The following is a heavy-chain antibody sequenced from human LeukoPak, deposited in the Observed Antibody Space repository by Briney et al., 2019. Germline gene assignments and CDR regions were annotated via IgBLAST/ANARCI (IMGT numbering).Heavy chain of an antibody. CDR2: IYYSGST. Sequence: SETLSLTCTVSGGSISSYYWSWIRQPPGKGLEWIGYIYYSGSTNYNPSLKSRVTISVDTSKNQFSLKLSSVTAADTAVYYCERLASLDYYYGMDVWGQGTTVTVSS. CDR1: GGSISSYY. CDR3: ERLASLDYYYGMDV. J-gene: IGHJ6*02. V-gene: IGHV4-59*08.